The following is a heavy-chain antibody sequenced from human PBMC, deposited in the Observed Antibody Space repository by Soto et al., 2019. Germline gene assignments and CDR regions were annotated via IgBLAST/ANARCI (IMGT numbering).Heavy chain of an antibody. D-gene: IGHD5-18*01. V-gene: IGHV4-59*06. J-gene: IGHJ4*02. CDR2: IYYSGST. CDR1: GGSISSYY. CDR3: ASNSYGYPFYDY. Sequence: PSETLSLTCTVSGGSISSYYWSWIRQPPGKGLEWIGYIYYSGSTYYNPSLKSRVTISVDTSKNQFSLKLSSVTAADTAVYYCASNSYGYPFYDYWGQGTLVPVSS.